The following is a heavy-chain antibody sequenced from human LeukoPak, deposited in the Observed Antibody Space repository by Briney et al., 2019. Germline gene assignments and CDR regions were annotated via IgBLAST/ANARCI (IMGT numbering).Heavy chain of an antibody. V-gene: IGHV1-24*01. D-gene: IGHD3-10*01. J-gene: IGHJ5*02. CDR1: RYTLTELS. CDR2: FDPEDGET. CDR3: AQIWVGEFPWCGP. Sequence: ASVKVSCKVSRYTLTELSMHRVRQSPGNGGEWKGGFDPEDGETIYAQKFQGRVTMNEDTSTDTAYMELSSLRSEDTAVYYCAQIWVGEFPWCGPWGQGTLVTVSS.